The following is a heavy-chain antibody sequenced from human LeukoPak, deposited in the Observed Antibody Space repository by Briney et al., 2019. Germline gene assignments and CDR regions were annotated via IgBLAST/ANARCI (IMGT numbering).Heavy chain of an antibody. CDR1: GGSISSGGYY. J-gene: IGHJ4*02. Sequence: SETLSLTCTVSGGSISSGGYYWSWIRQHPEKGLEWIGYIYYSGSTYYNPSLKSRVTISVDTSKNQFSLKLSSVTAADTAVYYCAREADGATFDYWGQGTLVTVSS. CDR2: IYYSGST. V-gene: IGHV4-31*03. D-gene: IGHD3-10*01. CDR3: AREADGATFDY.